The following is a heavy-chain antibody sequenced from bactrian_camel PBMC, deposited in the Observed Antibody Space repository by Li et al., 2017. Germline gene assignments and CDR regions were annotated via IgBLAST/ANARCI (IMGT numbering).Heavy chain of an antibody. J-gene: IGHJ4*01. CDR3: AAGTRIVVGDYCDGITN. Sequence: QLVESGGGSVQARGSLTLSCVATEYTYNSYCMAWFRQSPQTSWLERERVARIGIDGTTTYADSVKGRFTISRDNAKNIIYLQTSSLTPDDTAMYYCAAGTRIVVGDYCDGITNWGQGTQVTVS. CDR1: EYTYNSYC. D-gene: IGHD4*01. CDR2: IGIDGTT. V-gene: IGHV3S63*01.